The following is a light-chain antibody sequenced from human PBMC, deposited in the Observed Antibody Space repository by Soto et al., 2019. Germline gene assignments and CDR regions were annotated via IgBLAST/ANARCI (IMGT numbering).Light chain of an antibody. CDR2: KAS. V-gene: IGKV1-5*03. J-gene: IGKJ1*01. Sequence: DIQMTQSPSTLSASVGDRVTITCRASQSIITYLAWYQNKPGKAPKLLIDKASSLESGVPSRFSGSGSGTEFPLTISSLQPDDFATYYCQQYNSYRWTFGLGTKVDIK. CDR3: QQYNSYRWT. CDR1: QSIITY.